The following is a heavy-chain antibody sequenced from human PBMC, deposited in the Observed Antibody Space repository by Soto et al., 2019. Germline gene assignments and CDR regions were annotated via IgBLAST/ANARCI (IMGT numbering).Heavy chain of an antibody. V-gene: IGHV4-4*02. Sequence: QVQLQESGPGLVKSSGTLSLTCAVSGGSISSSNWWSLVRPPPGKGLEWIGEIYHSGSTNYNPSLMRRVTISVDKSKYQFPLRLSSVTAADTAMYYCARVSGSYYYGMDVWGQRNTVTVSS. CDR2: IYHSGST. D-gene: IGHD1-26*01. J-gene: IGHJ6*02. CDR1: GGSISSSNW. CDR3: ARVSGSYYYGMDV.